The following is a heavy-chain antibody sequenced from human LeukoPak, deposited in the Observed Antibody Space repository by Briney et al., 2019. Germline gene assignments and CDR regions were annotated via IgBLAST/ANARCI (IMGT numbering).Heavy chain of an antibody. CDR2: INNYGTST. Sequence: GGSLRLSCSASGFIFSGYAMHWVRQAPGKGLVWVSRINNYGTSTSYADSVKGRFTISRDNAKNTVYLQMNSLRAEDTAVYYCAKGDGSFDYWGQGTLVTVSP. CDR3: AKGDGSFDY. D-gene: IGHD3-16*01. V-gene: IGHV3-74*01. CDR1: GFIFSGYA. J-gene: IGHJ4*02.